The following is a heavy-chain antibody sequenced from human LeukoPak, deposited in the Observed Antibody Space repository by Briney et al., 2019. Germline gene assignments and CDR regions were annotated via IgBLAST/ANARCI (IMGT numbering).Heavy chain of an antibody. CDR1: GYSFTGYY. Sequence: GSVKVSCKTSGYSFTGYYMHWVRQAPGQGLEWMGWINPNSGGTNYAQKFQGRVTITRDTSISTAYMELSRLRSDDTAVYYCARGTRILDIWGQGTMVTVSS. D-gene: IGHD5-18*01. J-gene: IGHJ3*02. V-gene: IGHV1-2*02. CDR3: ARGTRILDI. CDR2: INPNSGGT.